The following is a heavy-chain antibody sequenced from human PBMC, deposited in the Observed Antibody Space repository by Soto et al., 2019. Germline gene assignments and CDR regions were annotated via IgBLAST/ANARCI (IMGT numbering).Heavy chain of an antibody. CDR3: AKDWGGATKTNRYYYYYGMDV. CDR2: ISYDGSNK. D-gene: IGHD1-26*01. CDR1: GFTFSSYG. Sequence: QVQLVESGGGVVQPGRSLRLSCAASGFTFSSYGMHWVRQAPGKGLEWVAGISYDGSNKYYADSVKGRFTISRDNSKNTLYLQMNSLRAEDTAVYYCAKDWGGATKTNRYYYYYGMDVWGQGTTVTVSS. J-gene: IGHJ6*02. V-gene: IGHV3-30*18.